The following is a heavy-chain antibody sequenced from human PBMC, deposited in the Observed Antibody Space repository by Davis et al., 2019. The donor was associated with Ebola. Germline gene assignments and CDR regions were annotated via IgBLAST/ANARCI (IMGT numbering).Heavy chain of an antibody. D-gene: IGHD3-3*01. CDR2: IYYSGST. V-gene: IGHV4-39*01. J-gene: IGHJ4*02. CDR3: ARTRSGYYTPLDY. CDR1: GGSISSSSYY. Sequence: PSETLSLTCTVSGGSISSSSYYWGWIRQPPGKGLEWIGSIYYSGSTYYNPSLKSRVTISVDTSKNQFSLKLSSVTAADTAVYYCARTRSGYYTPLDYWGQGTLVTVSS.